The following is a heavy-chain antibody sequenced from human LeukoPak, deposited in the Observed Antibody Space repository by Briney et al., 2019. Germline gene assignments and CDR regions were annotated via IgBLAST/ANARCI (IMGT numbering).Heavy chain of an antibody. Sequence: PGGSLRLSCAASRFTFSNYWMHWVRQGPGKGLVWVSRISGDGRITRNADSVKGRFFISRDNAKNTLYLQMNSLRAENTAVYYGARGGGPPEALGDTFDIWGQETMVTVSS. CDR2: ISGDGRIT. CDR1: RFTFSNYW. D-gene: IGHD3-16*01. J-gene: IGHJ3*02. V-gene: IGHV3-74*01. CDR3: ARGGGPPEALGDTFDI.